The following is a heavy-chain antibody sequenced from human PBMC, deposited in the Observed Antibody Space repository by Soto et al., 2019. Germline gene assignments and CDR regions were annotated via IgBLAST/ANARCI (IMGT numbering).Heavy chain of an antibody. J-gene: IGHJ4*02. Sequence: QVQLQESGPGLVKPSQTLSLTCTVSGGSISSGGTGSYWTWIRQLPGKGLEWIGYSYYTGNTYYNPSLKSRPTISRDTAENQFSLKLTSVTAADTAVYFCASGHDAYNVRYWGQGTLVTVSS. V-gene: IGHV4-31*03. CDR3: ASGHDAYNVRY. CDR1: GGSISSGGTGSY. CDR2: SYYTGNT. D-gene: IGHD1-1*01.